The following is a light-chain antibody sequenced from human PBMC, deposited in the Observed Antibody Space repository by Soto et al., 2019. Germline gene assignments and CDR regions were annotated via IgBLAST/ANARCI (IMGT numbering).Light chain of an antibody. Sequence: QSVLTQPASVSGSPGQSITISCTGTSSDVGGYNYVSWYQQHPGKAPKLTIFEVSSRPSGVSYRFSGSKAGNTASLTISGLQAEDEAEYYCSSYTSSSTLYVFGSGTKVTVL. CDR3: SSYTSSSTLYV. CDR1: SSDVGGYNY. V-gene: IGLV2-14*01. J-gene: IGLJ1*01. CDR2: EVS.